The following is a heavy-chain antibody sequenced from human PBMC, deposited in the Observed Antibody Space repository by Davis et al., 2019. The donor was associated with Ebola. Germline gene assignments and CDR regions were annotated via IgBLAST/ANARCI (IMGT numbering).Heavy chain of an antibody. CDR3: ARDNRGYSYGRGYYYYYGMDV. CDR2: IYYSGST. D-gene: IGHD5-18*01. Sequence: MPSETLSLTCTVSGGSISSYYWSWIRQPPGKGLEWIGYIYYSGSTNYNPSLKSRVTISVDTPKNQFSLKLSSVTAADTAVYYCARDNRGYSYGRGYYYYYGMDVWGQGTTVTVSS. CDR1: GGSISSYY. V-gene: IGHV4-59*01. J-gene: IGHJ6*02.